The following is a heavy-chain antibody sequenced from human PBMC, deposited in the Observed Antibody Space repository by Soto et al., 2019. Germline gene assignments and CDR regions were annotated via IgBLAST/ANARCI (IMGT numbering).Heavy chain of an antibody. CDR1: GGTLSSYA. J-gene: IGHJ5*02. D-gene: IGHD5-12*01. CDR2: IIPIFGTA. V-gene: IGHV1-69*13. CDR3: ARRWLQFRGGWFDP. Sequence: SVKVSCKASGGTLSSYAISWVRQAPGQGLEWMGGIIPIFGTANYAQKFQGRVTITADESTSTAYMELSSLRSEDTAVYYCARRWLQFRGGWFDPWGQGTLVTVSS.